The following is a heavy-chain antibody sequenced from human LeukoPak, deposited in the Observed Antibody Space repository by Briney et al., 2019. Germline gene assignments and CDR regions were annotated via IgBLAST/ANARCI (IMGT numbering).Heavy chain of an antibody. Sequence: PGGSLRLSCTASGFTFGDYAMSWFRQAPGKGLEWVGFIRSKAYGGTTEYAASVKGRFTISRDDSKSIAYLQMNSLRAEDTAVYYCAKEATYSTNYWGQGTLATVSS. D-gene: IGHD2-2*01. CDR2: IRSKAYGGTT. CDR1: GFTFGDYA. V-gene: IGHV3-49*03. J-gene: IGHJ4*02. CDR3: AKEATYSTNY.